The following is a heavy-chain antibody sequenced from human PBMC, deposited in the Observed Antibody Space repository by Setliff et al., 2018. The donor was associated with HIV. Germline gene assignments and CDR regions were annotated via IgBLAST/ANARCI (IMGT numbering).Heavy chain of an antibody. CDR1: GGSFSGYY. V-gene: IGHV4-34*01. J-gene: IGHJ4*02. CDR2: INHSGST. Sequence: SETLSLTCAVYGGSFSGYYWSWIRQPPGKGLEWIGEINHSGSTNYNPSLKSRVTMSVDTSKTQFSLNLTSVTAADTAVYFCARGGPDYYDYPYFDSWGQGTLVTVSS. CDR3: ARGGPDYYDYPYFDS. D-gene: IGHD3-22*01.